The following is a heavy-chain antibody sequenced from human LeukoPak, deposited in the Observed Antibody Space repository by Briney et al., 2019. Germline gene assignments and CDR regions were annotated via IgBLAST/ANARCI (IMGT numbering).Heavy chain of an antibody. CDR3: ARGVSVVVITYFDY. CDR1: GFTFSSYA. CDR2: IWYDGSNK. J-gene: IGHJ4*02. D-gene: IGHD3-22*01. V-gene: IGHV3-33*08. Sequence: GGSLRLSCATSGFTFSSYAMSWVRQAPGKGLEWVAVIWYDGSNKYYADSVKGRFTISRDNSKNTLYLQMNSLRAEDTAVYYCARGVSVVVITYFDYWGQGTLVTVSS.